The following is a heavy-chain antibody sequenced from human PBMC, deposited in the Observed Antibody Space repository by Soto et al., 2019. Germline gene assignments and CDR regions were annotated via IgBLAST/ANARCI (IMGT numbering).Heavy chain of an antibody. CDR3: APSQPGPRDF. J-gene: IGHJ4*02. CDR1: GFSLSTSGVA. V-gene: IGHV2-5*02. Sequence: QITLKESGPTLVRPTQTLTLTCTFSGFSLSTSGVAVAWIRQPPGEALEWLALIYWDDDKRYNPSLKSRLTTXXDTAKAQVVLAMTNMDPLDTATYFCAPSQPGPRDFWGQGILVTVSS. CDR2: IYWDDDK.